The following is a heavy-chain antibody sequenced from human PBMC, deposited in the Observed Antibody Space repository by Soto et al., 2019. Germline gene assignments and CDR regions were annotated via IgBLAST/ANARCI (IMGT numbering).Heavy chain of an antibody. CDR1: GYTFASYY. J-gene: IGHJ6*02. CDR3: ARAVGINGYDYNGMDA. CDR2: INPSSGRT. Sequence: ASVKVLCKASGYTFASYYMHWVRQAPGQGLGWMGIINPSSGRTSYPHKFQGRVTITGDTSTSKVYMELSSLRSEDTAVYYCARAVGINGYDYNGMDALVQGPTVPSP. V-gene: IGHV1-46*01. D-gene: IGHD1-26*01.